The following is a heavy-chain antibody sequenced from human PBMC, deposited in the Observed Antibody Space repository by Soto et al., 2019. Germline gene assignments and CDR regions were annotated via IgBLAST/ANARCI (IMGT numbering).Heavy chain of an antibody. J-gene: IGHJ6*02. D-gene: IGHD6-13*01. CDR1: GFTFCSYS. Sequence: EVQLVESGGGLVKPGGSLRLSCAASGFTFCSYSMNWVRQAPGKGLEWVSSISSSNYIYYADSVKGRFTISRDNAKNSLYLQMNSLRAEDTAVYYCARFGYSRAYYGMDVWGQGTTVTVSS. CDR3: ARFGYSRAYYGMDV. V-gene: IGHV3-21*01. CDR2: ISSSNYI.